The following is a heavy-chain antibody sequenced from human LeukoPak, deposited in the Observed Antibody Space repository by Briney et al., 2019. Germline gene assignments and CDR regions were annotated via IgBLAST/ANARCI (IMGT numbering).Heavy chain of an antibody. CDR3: ARVRTTMHAFDI. D-gene: IGHD4-17*01. CDR2: INPNSGGT. CDR1: GYTFTVYY. J-gene: IGHJ3*02. V-gene: IGHV1-2*06. Sequence: ASVKVSCKASGYTFTVYYMHWVRQAPGQGLEWMGRINPNSGGTNYAQKFQGRVTMTRDTSISTAYMELSRLRSDDTAVYYCARVRTTMHAFDIWGQGTMVTVSS.